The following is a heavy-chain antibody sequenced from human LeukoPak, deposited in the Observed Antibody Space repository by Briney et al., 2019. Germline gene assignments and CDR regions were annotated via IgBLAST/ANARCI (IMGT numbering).Heavy chain of an antibody. CDR3: ARGGYFTQYKYCSGGSCYFDP. CDR1: GSSISSYY. CDR2: IYTSGST. Sequence: PSETLSLTCTVSGSSISSYYWSWIRQPAGRGLEWIGRIYTSGSTNYNPSLKSRVTMSVDTSKNQFSLKLSSVTAADTAVYYCARGGYFTQYKYCSGGSCYFDPWGQGTLVTVSS. J-gene: IGHJ5*02. D-gene: IGHD2-15*01. V-gene: IGHV4-4*07.